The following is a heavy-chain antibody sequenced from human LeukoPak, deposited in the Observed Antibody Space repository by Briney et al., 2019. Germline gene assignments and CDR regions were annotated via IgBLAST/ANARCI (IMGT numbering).Heavy chain of an antibody. CDR1: GGSFSGYY. CDR2: INHSGST. CDR3: ARGGPYYYGSGSISP. J-gene: IGHJ5*02. V-gene: IGHV4-34*01. Sequence: SETLSLTCAVYGGSFSGYYWSWIRQPPGKGLQWIGEINHSGSTNYNPSLKSRVTISVDTSKNQFSLKLSSVTAADTAVYYCARGGPYYYGSGSISPWGQGTLVTVSS. D-gene: IGHD3-10*01.